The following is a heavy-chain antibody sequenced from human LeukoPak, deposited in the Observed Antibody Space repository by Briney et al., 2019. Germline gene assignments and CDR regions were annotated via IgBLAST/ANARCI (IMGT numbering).Heavy chain of an antibody. J-gene: IGHJ3*02. CDR1: GVTFSGSE. Sequence: GGSLRLSCAASGVTFSGSEMNWVRQAPGKGLEWVSYISSTGSMIYYADSVKGRFTISRDNAKNSLYLQMNSLRAEDTSVYYCARELKGRSDAFDIWGQGTMVTVSS. CDR3: ARELKGRSDAFDI. D-gene: IGHD3-10*01. CDR2: ISSTGSMI. V-gene: IGHV3-48*03.